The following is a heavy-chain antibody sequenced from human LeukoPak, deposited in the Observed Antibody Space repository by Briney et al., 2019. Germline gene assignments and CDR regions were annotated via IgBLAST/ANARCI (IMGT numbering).Heavy chain of an antibody. CDR3: ARRYSSGGVHYFDY. CDR2: ITPNSGGT. V-gene: IGHV1-2*06. CDR1: GYTFTGYY. Sequence: ASVKVSCKASGYTFTGYYIHWVRQAPGQGLEWMGRITPNSGGTNFAQKFQGRVTMTRDTSISTAYMELSRLTSDDTAAYYCARRYSSGGVHYFDYWGQGTLVTVSS. D-gene: IGHD6-19*01. J-gene: IGHJ4*02.